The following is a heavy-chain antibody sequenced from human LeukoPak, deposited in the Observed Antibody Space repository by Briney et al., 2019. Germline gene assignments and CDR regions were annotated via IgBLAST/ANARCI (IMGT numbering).Heavy chain of an antibody. D-gene: IGHD1-26*01. CDR1: GYTFTSYY. J-gene: IGHJ6*02. V-gene: IGHV1-46*01. Sequence: WASVKVSCKASGYTFTSYYLHWMRQAPGQGLEWTGIVNPSGGTTNYAQKFQGRVTLTRDTSTSTVYMVLSSLGSEDTAVYYCARDRGGVGATFLGYGMDVWGQGTTVTVSS. CDR3: ARDRGGVGATFLGYGMDV. CDR2: VNPSGGTT.